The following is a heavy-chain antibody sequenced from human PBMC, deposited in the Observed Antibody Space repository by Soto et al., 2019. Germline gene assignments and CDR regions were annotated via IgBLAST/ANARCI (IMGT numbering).Heavy chain of an antibody. D-gene: IGHD2-15*01. Sequence: TLSLTCAVSGGSISSGGYSWSWIRQPPGKGLGWIGYIYHSGSTYYNPSLKSRVTISVDRSKNQFSLKLSSVTAADTAVYYCARAGCSGGSCYSDYFDYWGQGTLVTVSS. V-gene: IGHV4-30-2*01. CDR3: ARAGCSGGSCYSDYFDY. J-gene: IGHJ4*02. CDR2: IYHSGST. CDR1: GGSISSGGYS.